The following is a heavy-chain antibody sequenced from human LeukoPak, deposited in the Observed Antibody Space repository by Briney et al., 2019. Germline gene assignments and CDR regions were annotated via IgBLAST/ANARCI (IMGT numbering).Heavy chain of an antibody. Sequence: PSETLSLTCTVSGGSISSYYWSWIRQPPRKGLEWIGYIYQVGTTNYNPSLKSRVTISVDTSKNQFSLKLSSVTDADTAVYYCAARERLDWLSHWGQRTLVTVSS. D-gene: IGHD3-9*01. J-gene: IGHJ4*02. V-gene: IGHV4-59*01. CDR3: AARERLDWLSH. CDR1: GGSISSYY. CDR2: IYQVGTT.